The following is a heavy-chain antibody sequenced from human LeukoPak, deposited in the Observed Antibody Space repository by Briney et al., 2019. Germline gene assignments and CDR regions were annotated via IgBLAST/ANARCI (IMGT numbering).Heavy chain of an antibody. V-gene: IGHV4-34*01. CDR2: INHSGST. D-gene: IGHD2-15*01. CDR3: ARDLLRYFDY. J-gene: IGHJ4*02. CDR1: GGSFSGYY. Sequence: SGTLSLSCAVYGGSFSGYYWSWVRQPPGKGLEWIAEINHSGSTNYNPSLKSRVTISVDTSKNQFSLKLSSVAAAETAVYYCARDLLRYFDYWGQGTLVTVSS.